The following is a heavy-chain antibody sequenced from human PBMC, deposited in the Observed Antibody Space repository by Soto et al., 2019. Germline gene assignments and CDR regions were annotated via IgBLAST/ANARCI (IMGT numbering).Heavy chain of an antibody. CDR2: ISGSGGNT. Sequence: SLRLSCAASGFTFSSYAMSWVRQAPGKGLEWVSSISGSGGNTYYVDSVKGRFTISRDNSKNTQYLQMNSLRAEDTAVYYCARALIKRSDYYFDYWGQGSLVTVSS. D-gene: IGHD3-10*01. V-gene: IGHV3-23*01. CDR1: GFTFSSYA. J-gene: IGHJ4*02. CDR3: ARALIKRSDYYFDY.